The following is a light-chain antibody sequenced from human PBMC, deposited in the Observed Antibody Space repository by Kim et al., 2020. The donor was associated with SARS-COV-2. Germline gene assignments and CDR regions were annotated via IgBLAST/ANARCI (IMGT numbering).Light chain of an antibody. V-gene: IGKV3-20*01. Sequence: LSPEERVTLSCRASETVGTSCLAWYQQKPGQAPRLLISGASSRATGIPDRFSGSGSGTDFTLIISRLEPEDFAVYYCQQYSSSPYTFGQGTKLEI. CDR2: GAS. J-gene: IGKJ2*01. CDR3: QQYSSSPYT. CDR1: ETVGTSC.